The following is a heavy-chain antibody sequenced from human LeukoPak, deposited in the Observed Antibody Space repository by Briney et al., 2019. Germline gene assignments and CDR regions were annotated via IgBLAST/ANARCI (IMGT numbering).Heavy chain of an antibody. V-gene: IGHV4-59*12. Sequence: SETLSLTCTVSGGSISSYYWSWIRQPPGKGLEWIGYIYYSESTNYNPSLKSRVTISTDTSKNQFSLKLSSVTAADTAVYYCARVADNFDYWGQGTLVTVSS. CDR2: IYYSEST. CDR1: GGSISSYY. J-gene: IGHJ4*02. CDR3: ARVADNFDY. D-gene: IGHD6-19*01.